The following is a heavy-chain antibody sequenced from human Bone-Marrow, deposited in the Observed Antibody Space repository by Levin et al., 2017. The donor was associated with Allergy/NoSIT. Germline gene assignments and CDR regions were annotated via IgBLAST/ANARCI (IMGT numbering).Heavy chain of an antibody. V-gene: IGHV3-66*01. CDR1: GLSVNTNY. D-gene: IGHD6-19*01. CDR3: ARGGSYSSGWYGDN. CDR2: IYNDGST. J-gene: IGHJ4*02. Sequence: GGSLRLSCEAAGLSVNTNYMSWVRQAPGKGLEWVSVIYNDGSTYYADSVKDRFIISRDFSKTTVFLQMNSLRAEDTAVYYCARGGSYSSGWYGDNWGQGTLVTVSS.